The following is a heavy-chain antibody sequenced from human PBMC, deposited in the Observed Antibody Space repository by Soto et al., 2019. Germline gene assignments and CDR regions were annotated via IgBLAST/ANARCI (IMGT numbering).Heavy chain of an antibody. CDR3: ARDYYDSSGRPTIDY. Sequence: QVQPQQWGAGLLKPSETLSLTCAVYGGSFSGYYWSWIRQPPGKGLEWIGEINHSGSTNYNPSLKSRVTISVDTSKNQFSLKLSSVTAADTAVYYCARDYYDSSGRPTIDYWGQGTLVTVSS. J-gene: IGHJ4*02. CDR1: GGSFSGYY. V-gene: IGHV4-34*01. D-gene: IGHD3-22*01. CDR2: INHSGST.